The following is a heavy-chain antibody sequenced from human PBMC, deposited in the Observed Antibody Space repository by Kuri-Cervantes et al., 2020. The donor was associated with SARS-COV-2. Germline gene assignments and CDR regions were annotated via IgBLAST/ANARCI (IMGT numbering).Heavy chain of an antibody. CDR1: GFTFDDYT. Sequence: TCAASGFTFDDYTMHWVRQAPGKGLEWVSLISWDGGSTYYADSVKGRFTISRDNSKNSLYLQMNSLRTEDTALYYCAKDLGATVVTHAYDYWGQGTLVTVSS. D-gene: IGHD4-23*01. J-gene: IGHJ4*02. CDR3: AKDLGATVVTHAYDY. V-gene: IGHV3-43*01. CDR2: ISWDGGST.